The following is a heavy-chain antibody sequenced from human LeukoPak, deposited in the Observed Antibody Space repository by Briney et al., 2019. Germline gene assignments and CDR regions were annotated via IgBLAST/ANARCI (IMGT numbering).Heavy chain of an antibody. Sequence: GGSLRLSCAASGFTFSSYAMSWVRQAPGKGLEWVSAISGSGGSTYYADSVKGRFTISRDNSKNTLYLQMNSLRAEDTAVYYCARIVRGVTKYYFDYWGQGTLVTVSS. D-gene: IGHD3-10*01. V-gene: IGHV3-23*01. CDR2: ISGSGGST. J-gene: IGHJ4*02. CDR1: GFTFSSYA. CDR3: ARIVRGVTKYYFDY.